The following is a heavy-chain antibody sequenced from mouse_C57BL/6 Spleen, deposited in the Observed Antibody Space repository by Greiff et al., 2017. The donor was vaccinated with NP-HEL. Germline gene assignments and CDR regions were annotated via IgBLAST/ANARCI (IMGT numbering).Heavy chain of an antibody. Sequence: QVQLQQPGAELVMPGASVKLSCKASGYTFTSYWMHWVKQRPGQGLEWIGEIDPSDSYTNSNQKFKGKSTLTVDKSSSTAYMQRSSLTSEDSAVYYCARGYKYSNYLSWFAYWGQGTLVTVSA. CDR3: ARGYKYSNYLSWFAY. CDR2: IDPSDSYT. J-gene: IGHJ3*01. D-gene: IGHD2-5*01. V-gene: IGHV1-69*01. CDR1: GYTFTSYW.